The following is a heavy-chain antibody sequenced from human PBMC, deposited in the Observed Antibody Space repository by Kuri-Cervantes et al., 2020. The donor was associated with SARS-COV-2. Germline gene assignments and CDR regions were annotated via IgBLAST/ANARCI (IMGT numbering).Heavy chain of an antibody. D-gene: IGHD6-13*01. Sequence: GGSLRLSCAASGFTFSDFPLTWVRQAPGKGLEWVSSISESGIVTSYADSLKGRLTISRDNFRNTLSLQMNSLRAEDTAVYYCAREENSSWSNWFDPWGQGTLVTVSS. CDR3: AREENSSWSNWFDP. CDR1: GFTFSDFP. V-gene: IGHV3-23*01. J-gene: IGHJ5*02. CDR2: ISESGIVT.